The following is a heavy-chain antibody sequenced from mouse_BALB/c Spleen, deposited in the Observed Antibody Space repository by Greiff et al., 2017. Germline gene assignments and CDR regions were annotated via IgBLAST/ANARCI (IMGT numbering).Heavy chain of an antibody. D-gene: IGHD1-1*01. CDR2: ISSGGST. CDR3: AMPYGSSSYWYFDV. Sequence: EVQLVESGGGLVKPGGSLKLSCAASGFTFSSYAMSWVRQTPEKRLEWVASISSGGSTYYPDSVKGRFTISRDNARNILYLQMSSLRSEDTAMYYLAMPYGSSSYWYFDVWGAGTTVTVSS. J-gene: IGHJ1*01. CDR1: GFTFSSYA. V-gene: IGHV5-6-5*01.